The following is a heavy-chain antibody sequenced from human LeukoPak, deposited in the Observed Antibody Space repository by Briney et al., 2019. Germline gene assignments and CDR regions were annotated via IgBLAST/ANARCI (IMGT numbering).Heavy chain of an antibody. CDR2: ISYSGSST. CDR3: ARVAWGGSYQLGDYYYYYMDV. CDR1: GFTFNSYT. D-gene: IGHD2-2*01. V-gene: IGHV3-21*06. Sequence: GGSLRLSCAASGFTFNSYTMNWVRQAPGKGLEWVSSISYSGSSTFYADSVKGRFTISRDNAKNSLYLQMNSLRAEDTAVYYCARVAWGGSYQLGDYYYYYMDVWGKGTTVTVSS. J-gene: IGHJ6*03.